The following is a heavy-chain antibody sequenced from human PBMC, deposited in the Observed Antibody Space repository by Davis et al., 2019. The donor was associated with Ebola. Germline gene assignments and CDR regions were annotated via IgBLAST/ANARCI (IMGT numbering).Heavy chain of an antibody. D-gene: IGHD3-9*01. J-gene: IGHJ4*02. V-gene: IGHV4-30-4*01. CDR3: ARLDSLRYFDWLPHLIDY. CDR2: IYYSGST. Sequence: PSETLSLTCTVSGGSISSGDYYWSWIRQPPGKGLEWIGYIYYSGSTYYNPSLKSRVTISVDTSKNQFSLKLSSVTAADTAVYYCARLDSLRYFDWLPHLIDYWGQGTLVTVSS. CDR1: GGSISSGDYY.